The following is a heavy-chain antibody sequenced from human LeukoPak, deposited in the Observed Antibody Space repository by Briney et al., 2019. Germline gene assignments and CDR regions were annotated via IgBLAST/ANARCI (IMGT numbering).Heavy chain of an antibody. Sequence: GGSLRLSCAASGFTFSSYWMSWVRQAPGKGLEWVANIKQDGSEKYYVDSVKGRFTISRDNAKDSLYLQMNSLRAEDTAVYYCASTPAPITIRGVPQGQPFDYWGQGTLVTVSS. CDR1: GFTFSSYW. V-gene: IGHV3-7*03. CDR2: IKQDGSEK. J-gene: IGHJ4*02. D-gene: IGHD3-10*01. CDR3: ASTPAPITIRGVPQGQPFDY.